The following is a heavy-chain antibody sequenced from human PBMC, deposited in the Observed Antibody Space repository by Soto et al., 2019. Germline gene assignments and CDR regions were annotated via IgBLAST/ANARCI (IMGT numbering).Heavy chain of an antibody. V-gene: IGHV3-33*01. CDR3: ARDHIDKFGYGDYVDWFDP. D-gene: IGHD4-17*01. J-gene: IGHJ5*02. CDR2: IWYDGSNK. Sequence: GGSLRLSCAASGFTFSSYGIHWVRQAPGKGLEWVAVIWYDGSNKYYADSVKGRFTISRDNSKNTLYLQMNSLRAEDTAVYYCARDHIDKFGYGDYVDWFDPWGQGTLVTVSS. CDR1: GFTFSSYG.